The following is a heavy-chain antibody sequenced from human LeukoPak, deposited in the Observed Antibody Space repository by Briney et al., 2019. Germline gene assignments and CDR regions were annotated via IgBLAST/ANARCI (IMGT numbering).Heavy chain of an antibody. V-gene: IGHV3-23*01. CDR1: GFTFYSHV. J-gene: IGHJ6*02. CDR3: AKGGRILLKNFGLDV. D-gene: IGHD2/OR15-2a*01. Sequence: GGSLRLSCVASGFTFYSHVMSWVRQAPGMGLEWVSAISGSGVTTFYADSMKGRFTNSRDNSKNTLYLQMNSLRAEDTAVYYCAKGGRILLKNFGLDVWGQGTTVTVSS. CDR2: ISGSGVTT.